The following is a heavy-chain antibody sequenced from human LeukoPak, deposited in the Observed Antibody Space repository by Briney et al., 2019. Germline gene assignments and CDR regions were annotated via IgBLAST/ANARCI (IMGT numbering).Heavy chain of an antibody. J-gene: IGHJ4*02. Sequence: GGSLRLSCAASGFTFSSYSMNWVRQAPGKGLEWVSSISSSSSYIYYADSVKGRFTISRDNAKNSLYLQMNSLRAEDTAVYYCARDSPMVALDYWGQGTQVIVSS. D-gene: IGHD2-15*01. CDR2: ISSSSSYI. V-gene: IGHV3-21*01. CDR3: ARDSPMVALDY. CDR1: GFTFSSYS.